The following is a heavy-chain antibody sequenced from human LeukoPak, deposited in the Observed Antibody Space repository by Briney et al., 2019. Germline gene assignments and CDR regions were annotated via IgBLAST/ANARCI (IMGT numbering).Heavy chain of an antibody. CDR1: GYTFTSYD. V-gene: IGHV1-8*01. D-gene: IGHD3-10*01. CDR2: MNPNSGNT. J-gene: IGHJ4*02. Sequence: ASVKVSCKASGYTFTSYDIYWVRQATGRGLEWMGWMNPNSGNTGYAQKFQGRVTMTRNTSISTAYMELSSLRSKDTAVYYCARGYYGSGSYDPLDYWGQGTLVTVSS. CDR3: ARGYYGSGSYDPLDY.